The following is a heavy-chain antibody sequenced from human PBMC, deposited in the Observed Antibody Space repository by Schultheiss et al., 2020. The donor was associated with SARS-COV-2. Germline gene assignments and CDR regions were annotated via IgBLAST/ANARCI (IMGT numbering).Heavy chain of an antibody. CDR1: GYTFTGYY. Sequence: ASVKVSYKASGYTFTGYYMHWVRQAPGQGLEWMGWINPNSGGTNYAQKFQGRVTMTRDTSISTAYMELSRLRSDDTAVYYCAREYSGSYNYFDYWGQGTLVTVSS. CDR3: AREYSGSYNYFDY. D-gene: IGHD1-26*01. V-gene: IGHV1-2*02. CDR2: INPNSGGT. J-gene: IGHJ4*02.